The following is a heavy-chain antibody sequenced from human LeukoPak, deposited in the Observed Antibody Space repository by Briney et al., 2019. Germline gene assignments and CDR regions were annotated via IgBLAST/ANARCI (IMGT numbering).Heavy chain of an antibody. CDR1: GGSISPYY. J-gene: IGHJ4*02. Sequence: SETLSLTCVVSGGSISPYYWSWIRQSPGRGLEWIGYIDPSGSASYNPSLKSRVTISVDTSKNQFSLKLSSVTAADTAVYYCATIPRGGGRLGFDYWGQGTLVTVSS. V-gene: IGHV4-59*01. D-gene: IGHD1-26*01. CDR2: IDPSGSA. CDR3: ATIPRGGGRLGFDY.